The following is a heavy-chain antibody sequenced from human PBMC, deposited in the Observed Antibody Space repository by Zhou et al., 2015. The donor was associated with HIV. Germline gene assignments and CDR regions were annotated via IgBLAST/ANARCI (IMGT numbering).Heavy chain of an antibody. V-gene: IGHV1-69*01. D-gene: IGHD1-26*01. J-gene: IGHJ6*02. CDR3: ARDLSEAVGATYYYGMDV. Sequence: QVQLVQSGAEVKKPGSSVKVSCKASGGTFSSYAISWVRQAPGQGLEWMGGIIPIFGTANYAQKFQGRVTITADESTSTAYMELSSLRSEDTAVYYCARDLSEAVGATYYYGMDVWGQGTTVTVSS. CDR2: IIPIFGTA. CDR1: GGTFSSYA.